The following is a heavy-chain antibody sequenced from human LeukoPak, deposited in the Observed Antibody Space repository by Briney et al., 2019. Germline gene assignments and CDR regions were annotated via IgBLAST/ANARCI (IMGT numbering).Heavy chain of an antibody. CDR2: IRYDGSNK. V-gene: IGHV3-30*02. J-gene: IGHJ4*02. CDR1: DFTFSSYG. Sequence: PGGSLRLSCAASDFTFSSYGMHWVRQAPGKGLEWVAFIRYDGSNKYYADSVKGRFTISRDNSKNTLYLQMNSLRAEDTAVYYCAKEGNSEYYFDYWGQGTLVTVSS. D-gene: IGHD4-23*01. CDR3: AKEGNSEYYFDY.